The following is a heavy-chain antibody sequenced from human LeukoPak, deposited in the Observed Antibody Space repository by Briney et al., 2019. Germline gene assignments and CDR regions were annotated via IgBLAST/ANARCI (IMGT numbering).Heavy chain of an antibody. CDR2: IYTSGST. V-gene: IGHV4-4*07. D-gene: IGHD2-2*01. CDR1: GGSISSYY. Sequence: PSETLSLTCTVSGGSISSYYWSWIRQPAGKGLEWIGRIYTSGSTNYNPSLKSRVTMSVDTSKNQFSLKLCSVTAADTAVYYCARADCSSTSCYWFDPWGQGTLVTVSS. J-gene: IGHJ5*02. CDR3: ARADCSSTSCYWFDP.